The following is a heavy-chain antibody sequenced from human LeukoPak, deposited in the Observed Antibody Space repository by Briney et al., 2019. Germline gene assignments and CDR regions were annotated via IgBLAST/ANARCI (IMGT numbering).Heavy chain of an antibody. V-gene: IGHV3-53*01. Sequence: GGSLRLSCAASGFTFSNAWMSWVRQAPGKGLEWVSGIGNTETYYADSVKGRFTISRDNSKSTIYLHMNNLRAEDTALYYCARDGQAFNSNWDYFEYWGQGTPVTVSS. D-gene: IGHD7-27*01. CDR1: GFTFSNAW. CDR2: IGNTET. CDR3: ARDGQAFNSNWDYFEY. J-gene: IGHJ4*02.